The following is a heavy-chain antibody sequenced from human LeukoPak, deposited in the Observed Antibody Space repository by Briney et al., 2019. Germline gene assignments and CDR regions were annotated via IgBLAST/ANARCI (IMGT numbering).Heavy chain of an antibody. J-gene: IGHJ4*02. CDR2: ISWNSGSI. V-gene: IGHV3-9*01. Sequence: GGPLRLSCAGSGFIFNNYAMHWVRQPPGKGLEWVSGISWNSGSIDYADSVKGRFTISRDNAKNSLYLQMNSLRVEDTAFYYCAKDNRRHYTSGPNPDSLHWGQGALVTVSS. CDR3: AKDNRRHYTSGPNPDSLH. D-gene: IGHD6-19*01. CDR1: GFIFNNYA.